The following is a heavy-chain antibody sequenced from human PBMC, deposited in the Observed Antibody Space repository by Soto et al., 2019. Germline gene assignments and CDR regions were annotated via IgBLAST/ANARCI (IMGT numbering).Heavy chain of an antibody. D-gene: IGHD4-4*01. Sequence: QVQVLQSGAEVKKPGASVKVSCKASEYTFNSYTMHWVRQAPGQRLEWMGWINGGNGNTKYSQKFQGRVTITRDTSASTAYMELSSLRSDDTAVYYCARELQGLYYFDYWGQGTLVTFSS. CDR3: ARELQGLYYFDY. CDR2: INGGNGNT. CDR1: EYTFNSYT. V-gene: IGHV1-3*01. J-gene: IGHJ4*02.